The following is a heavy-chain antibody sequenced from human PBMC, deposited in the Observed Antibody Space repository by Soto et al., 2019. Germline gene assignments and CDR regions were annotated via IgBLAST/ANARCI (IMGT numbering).Heavy chain of an antibody. D-gene: IGHD6-13*01. CDR1: GFTFSSYG. V-gene: IGHV3-30*18. Sequence: QVQLVESGGGVVQPGRSLRLSCAASGFTFSSYGMHWVRQAPGKGLEWVAVISKDGSKKYYVDSVKGRFTISRDNSKNTLHLQMNSLRPEDTAVYYCAKERAAAGLDIYYYGMDVWGQGTTFTVSS. CDR3: AKERAAAGLDIYYYGMDV. J-gene: IGHJ6*02. CDR2: ISKDGSKK.